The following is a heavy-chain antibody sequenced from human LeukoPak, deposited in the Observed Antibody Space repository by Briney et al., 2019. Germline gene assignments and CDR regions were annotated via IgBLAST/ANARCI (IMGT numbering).Heavy chain of an antibody. CDR1: GFTVSSNY. CDR3: ARHGATELLNDY. V-gene: IGHV3-53*01. J-gene: IGHJ4*02. Sequence: PGGSLRLSCSACGFTVSSNYMSWVRQAPGKGLEWVSVIYSGGTTYYADSVKGRFTISRDNSKNTLYLQMNSLRAEDTAVYYCARHGATELLNDYWGQGTLVTVSS. D-gene: IGHD2-15*01. CDR2: IYSGGTT.